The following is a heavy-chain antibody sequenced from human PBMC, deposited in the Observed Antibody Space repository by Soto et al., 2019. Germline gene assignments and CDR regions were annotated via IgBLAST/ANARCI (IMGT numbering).Heavy chain of an antibody. V-gene: IGHV5-51*01. J-gene: IGHJ4*02. Sequence: LKISCKGSAYSFNTYWIAWVRQTPGKGLEWMGSIFFGASKTRYSPSFEGQVTISADKSINTAYLHWSSLKASDSAIYYCATWRGSSWFDYWGQGSLVTVSS. D-gene: IGHD6-13*01. CDR1: AYSFNTYW. CDR3: ATWRGSSWFDY. CDR2: IFFGASKT.